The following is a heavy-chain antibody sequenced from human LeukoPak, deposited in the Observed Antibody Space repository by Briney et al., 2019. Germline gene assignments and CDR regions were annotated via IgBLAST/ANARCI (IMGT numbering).Heavy chain of an antibody. Sequence: GASVKVSFKVSVYTLTALSMHWGRQAPGKGLEWMGGFDPEDGETIYAQKFQGRVTMTEDTSTDTAYMELSSLRSEDTAVYYCATGSLGCSGGSCYEGDYWGQGTLVTVSS. CDR1: VYTLTALS. CDR2: FDPEDGET. V-gene: IGHV1-24*01. J-gene: IGHJ4*02. D-gene: IGHD2-15*01. CDR3: ATGSLGCSGGSCYEGDY.